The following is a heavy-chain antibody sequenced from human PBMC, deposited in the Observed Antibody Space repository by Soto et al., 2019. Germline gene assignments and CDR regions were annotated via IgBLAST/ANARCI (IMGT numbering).Heavy chain of an antibody. CDR3: AKEGSGSYHPIDY. J-gene: IGHJ4*02. CDR1: GFTFSSYA. Sequence: EVQLLESGGGLVQPGGYLRLSCAASGFTFSSYAMSWVRQAPGKGLEWVSGISGSGGSTYSADSVKGRFTISRDNSKNTLYLQMNSLRADDTAVYYCAKEGSGSYHPIDYWGQGTLVTVSS. CDR2: ISGSGGST. D-gene: IGHD1-26*01. V-gene: IGHV3-23*01.